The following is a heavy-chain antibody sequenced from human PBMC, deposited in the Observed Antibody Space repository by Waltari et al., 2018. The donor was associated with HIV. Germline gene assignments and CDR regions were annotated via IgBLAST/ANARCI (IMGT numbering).Heavy chain of an antibody. CDR2: IRGGGET. V-gene: IGHV3-23*01. CDR3: VKDSGRAADVFDL. Sequence: QLLESGGGLVEPGGSLRLSCAASGFIFTDFAMGWVRQAPGRGLGWVSAIRGGGETFYADSVKGRFTISRDKSKNTLYLQMNSLRADDAAVYYCVKDSGRAADVFDLWGQGTMVTVSS. CDR1: GFIFTDFA. D-gene: IGHD3-10*01. J-gene: IGHJ3*01.